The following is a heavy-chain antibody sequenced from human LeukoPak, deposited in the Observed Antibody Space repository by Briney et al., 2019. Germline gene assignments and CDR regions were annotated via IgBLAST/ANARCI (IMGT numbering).Heavy chain of an antibody. D-gene: IGHD3-10*01. CDR2: IYYSGST. Sequence: SETLSLTCTVSGGSISSNYWSWIRQPPGKGLEWIGYIYYSGSTNYNPSLKSRVTISVDTSKNQFSLKLSSVTAADTAEYYCARAITMVRGYGMDVWGQGTTVTVSS. CDR1: GGSISSNY. J-gene: IGHJ6*02. V-gene: IGHV4-59*01. CDR3: ARAITMVRGYGMDV.